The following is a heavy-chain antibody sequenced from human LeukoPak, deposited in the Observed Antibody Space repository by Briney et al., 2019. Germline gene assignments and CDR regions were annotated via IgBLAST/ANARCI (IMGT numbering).Heavy chain of an antibody. D-gene: IGHD6-19*01. V-gene: IGHV4-59*08. Sequence: SETLSLTCSVFDGSISNYYWSWIRQPPGKGLEWIGYAYYSGSTTYNPSLESRVTISVDTSKNQFSLRLTAVTAADTAVYYCARNSAVATSRSWFDPWGQGTLVTVSS. J-gene: IGHJ5*02. CDR3: ARNSAVATSRSWFDP. CDR1: DGSISNYY. CDR2: AYYSGST.